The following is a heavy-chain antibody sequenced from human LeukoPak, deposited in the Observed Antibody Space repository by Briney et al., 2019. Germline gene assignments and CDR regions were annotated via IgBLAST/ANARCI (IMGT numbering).Heavy chain of an antibody. CDR2: MNPNSGST. J-gene: IGHJ4*02. CDR1: GYTFISYD. CDR3: ARARGLRRYYFDY. D-gene: IGHD3-10*01. V-gene: IGHV1-8*03. Sequence: GASVKVSCKASGYTFISYDINWVGQATGQGLEWMGWMNPNSGSTGYAQKFQGRVTITRNTSISTAYMELSSLRSEDTAVYYCARARGLRRYYFDYWGQGTLVTVSS.